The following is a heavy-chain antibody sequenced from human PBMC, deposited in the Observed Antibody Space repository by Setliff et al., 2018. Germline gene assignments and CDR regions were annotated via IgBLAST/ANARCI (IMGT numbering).Heavy chain of an antibody. D-gene: IGHD2-2*01. J-gene: IGHJ6*03. CDR3: VREGVGSRSSTDYRYYMDV. V-gene: IGHV1-69*05. CDR1: GGTFSSYR. CDR2: TIPMFGTT. Sequence: SVKVSCKASGGTFSSYRITWVRHAPGQGLEWMGGTIPMFGTTNYARKFQGRVTIITDESTSTAYMQLSSLGSEDTAVYYCVREGVGSRSSTDYRYYMDVWGEGTTGTVSS.